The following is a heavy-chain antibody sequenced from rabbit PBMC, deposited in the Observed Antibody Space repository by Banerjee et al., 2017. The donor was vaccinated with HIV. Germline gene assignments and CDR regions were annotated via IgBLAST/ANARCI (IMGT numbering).Heavy chain of an antibody. V-gene: IGHV1S45*01. CDR3: ARGLFGNAEGDL. J-gene: IGHJ3*01. CDR1: GFSFNNKYV. CDR2: INTSSGNT. Sequence: QEQLEESGGDLVKPEGSLTLTCTASGFSFNNKYVMCWVRQAPGKGLEWIACINTSSGNTVYASWAKGRFTISKTSSTTVTPQMTSLTAADTATYFCARGLFGNAEGDLWGQGTLVTVS. D-gene: IGHD6-1*01.